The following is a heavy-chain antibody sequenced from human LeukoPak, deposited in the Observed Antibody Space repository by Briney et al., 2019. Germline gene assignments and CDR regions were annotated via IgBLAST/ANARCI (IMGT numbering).Heavy chain of an antibody. CDR2: INWNGGST. J-gene: IGHJ4*02. CDR3: ARGVYYYDSSGYYILGY. Sequence: PGGSLRLSCAASGFTFDDYGMSWVRQVPGKGLEWVSGINWNGGSTGYADSVKGRFTISRDNAKNSLYLQINSLRAEDTALYYCARGVYYYDSSGYYILGYWGQGTLVTVSS. CDR1: GFTFDDYG. D-gene: IGHD3-22*01. V-gene: IGHV3-20*04.